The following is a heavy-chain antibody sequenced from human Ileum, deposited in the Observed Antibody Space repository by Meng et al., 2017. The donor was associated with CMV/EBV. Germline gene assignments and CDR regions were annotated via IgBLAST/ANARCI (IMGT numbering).Heavy chain of an antibody. V-gene: IGHV4-59*01. CDR3: ARRRWGSSGASDH. D-gene: IGHD6-19*01. J-gene: IGHJ4*02. CDR2: VYYSGST. Sequence: GSLRLSCTVSDGSISTFYWGWFRQPPGKGLEWIGDVYYSGSTNYNPVLQSRVTMSVDTSKNQFSLKLRSVTAADTAVYYCARRRWGSSGASDHWAQGTLVTVSS. CDR1: DGSISTFY.